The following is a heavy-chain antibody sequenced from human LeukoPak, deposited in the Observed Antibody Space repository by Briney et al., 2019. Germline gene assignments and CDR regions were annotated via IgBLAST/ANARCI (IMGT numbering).Heavy chain of an antibody. CDR2: IRSDGSDT. J-gene: IGHJ6*03. D-gene: IGHD6-25*01. V-gene: IGHV3-74*01. CDR3: ATGGLNTLPPYYYMDV. Sequence: GGSLRLSCAASGFTFSDTWMHWVRQAPGEGLVWVSRIRSDGSDTRYAESVKGRFTISRDNAKNTLYLQMNSLRSEDTAVYYCATGGLNTLPPYYYMDVWGKGTTVTVSS. CDR1: GFTFSDTW.